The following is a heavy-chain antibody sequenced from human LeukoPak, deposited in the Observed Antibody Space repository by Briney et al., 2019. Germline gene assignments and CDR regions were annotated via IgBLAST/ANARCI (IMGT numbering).Heavy chain of an antibody. D-gene: IGHD1-26*01. CDR1: GYTFTGYY. V-gene: IGHV1-2*02. CDR2: INPNSGGT. Sequence: GASVKVSCKASGYTFTGYYMHWVRQAPGQGLEWMGWINPNSGGTNYAQKFQGRVTMTRDTSISTAYMELSRLRSDDTAVYYCARDQGGSYYDAFDIWGQGTMVTVSS. J-gene: IGHJ3*02. CDR3: ARDQGGSYYDAFDI.